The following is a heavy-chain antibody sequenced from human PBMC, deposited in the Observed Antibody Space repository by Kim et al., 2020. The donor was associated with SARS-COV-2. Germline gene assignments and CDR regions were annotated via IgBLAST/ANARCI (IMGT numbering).Heavy chain of an antibody. Sequence: ASVKVSCKASGYTFTSYGISWVRQAPGQGLEWMGWISAYNGNTNYAQKLQGRVTMTTDTSTSTAYMELRSLRSDDTAVYYCARDGKGAAPRIAVAGTSDYWGQGTLVTVSS. V-gene: IGHV1-18*04. CDR3: ARDGKGAAPRIAVAGTSDY. CDR2: ISAYNGNT. J-gene: IGHJ4*02. CDR1: GYTFTSYG. D-gene: IGHD6-19*01.